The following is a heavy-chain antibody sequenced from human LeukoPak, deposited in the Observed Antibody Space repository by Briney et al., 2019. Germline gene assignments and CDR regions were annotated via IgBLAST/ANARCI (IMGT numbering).Heavy chain of an antibody. CDR1: GFTFSNYG. CDR2: IGNSGGDT. CDR3: AKTIYYYEMYYFDC. D-gene: IGHD3-22*01. V-gene: IGHV3-23*01. J-gene: IGHJ4*02. Sequence: GGSLRLSCAASGFTFSNYGMSWVRQAPGRGLEWVSYIGNSGGDTFYTDSVKGRFTISRDNSRNTLSLQMNSLRAEDTAVYYCAKTIYYYEMYYFDCWGQGTLVTVSS.